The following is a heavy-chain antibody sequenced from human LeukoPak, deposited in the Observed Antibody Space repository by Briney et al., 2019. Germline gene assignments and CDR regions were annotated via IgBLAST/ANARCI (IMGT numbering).Heavy chain of an antibody. CDR1: GYNFTSYG. V-gene: IGHV1-18*01. CDR3: ARVYYYDRSGHNWFDP. CDR2: ISVYSGNT. Sequence: ASVKVSCKASGYNFTSYGISWVRQAPRQGLEWMGWISVYSGNTNYAQKLQGRVTMTTDTSTSTAYMELRSLRSDDTAIYYCARVYYYDRSGHNWFDPWGQGTLVTVSS. D-gene: IGHD3-22*01. J-gene: IGHJ5*02.